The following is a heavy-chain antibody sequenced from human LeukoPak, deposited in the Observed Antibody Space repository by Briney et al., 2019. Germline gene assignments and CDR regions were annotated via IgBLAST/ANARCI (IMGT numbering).Heavy chain of an antibody. J-gene: IGHJ4*02. CDR3: AKDALYDSSGYWFDY. V-gene: IGHV3-30*02. CDR2: IWYDGSNK. D-gene: IGHD3-22*01. CDR1: GFTFSSYG. Sequence: GGSLRLSCAASGFTFSSYGMHWVRQAPGKGLEWVAVIWYDGSNKYYADSVKGRFTISRDNSENTLYLQMNSLRAEDTAVYYCAKDALYDSSGYWFDYWGQGTLVTVSS.